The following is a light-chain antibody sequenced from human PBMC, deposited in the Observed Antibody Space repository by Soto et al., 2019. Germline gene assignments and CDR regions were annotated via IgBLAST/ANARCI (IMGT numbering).Light chain of an antibody. CDR3: QQYNDWPPIFT. CDR1: QSVSTN. J-gene: IGKJ3*01. V-gene: IGKV3-15*01. CDR2: GAS. Sequence: EIVMTQSPATLSVSPGETATLSCRASQSVSTNLAWYQQKVGQTTKLLVYGASTRATGVPPRFSGSGSGTEFTLTISSLQSEDVAVYFCQQYNDWPPIFTFGPGTKVDFK.